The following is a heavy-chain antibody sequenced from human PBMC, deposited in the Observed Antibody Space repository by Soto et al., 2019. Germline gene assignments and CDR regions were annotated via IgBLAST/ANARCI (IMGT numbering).Heavy chain of an antibody. CDR1: GYTFTSYY. Sequence: GASVKVSCKASGYTFTSYYMHWVRQAPGQGLEWMGIINPSGGSTSYAQKFQGRVTMTRDTSTSTVYMGLSSLRSEDTAVYYCAREGPLGYCSGGSCSDYYYGMDVWGQGTTVTVSS. CDR3: AREGPLGYCSGGSCSDYYYGMDV. J-gene: IGHJ6*02. V-gene: IGHV1-46*01. CDR2: INPSGGST. D-gene: IGHD2-15*01.